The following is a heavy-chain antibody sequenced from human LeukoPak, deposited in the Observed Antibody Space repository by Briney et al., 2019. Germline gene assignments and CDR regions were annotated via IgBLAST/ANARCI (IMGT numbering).Heavy chain of an antibody. J-gene: IGHJ4*02. CDR3: ARSLYSGSYYPPDY. CDR2: MNPNSGNI. D-gene: IGHD1-26*01. Sequence: GASVKVSCKASGYTFSSYDINWVRQATGQGLEWMGWMNPNSGNIGYAQKLQGRVTMTTDTSTSTAYMELRSLRSDDTAVYYCARSLYSGSYYPPDYWGQGTLVTVSS. CDR1: GYTFSSYD. V-gene: IGHV1-8*01.